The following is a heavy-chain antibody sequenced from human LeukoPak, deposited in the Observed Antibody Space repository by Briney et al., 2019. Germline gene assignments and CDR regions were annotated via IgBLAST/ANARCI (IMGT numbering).Heavy chain of an antibody. CDR2: IYYSGST. J-gene: IGHJ4*02. Sequence: SETLSLTCSVSGGSIISSNYYWGWIRQPPGKGLEWIGIIYYSGSTSYNPSLKSRVTISIDTSKNQFSLKLTSVTAADTAVYYCAGPLLTYYSDSSAYSWGQGTLVTVSS. CDR1: GGSIISSNYY. CDR3: AGPLLTYYSDSSAYS. D-gene: IGHD3-22*01. V-gene: IGHV4-39*01.